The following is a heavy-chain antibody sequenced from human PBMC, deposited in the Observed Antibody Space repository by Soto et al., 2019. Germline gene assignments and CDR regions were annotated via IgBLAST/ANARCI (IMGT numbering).Heavy chain of an antibody. D-gene: IGHD3-3*01. CDR3: ARLFKEW. J-gene: IGHJ4*02. Sequence: GGSLRLSCVASGFTFSSHEMSWVRQAPGKGLAWVSSISTGDGNTYYAASVKGRFTISRDNSKNTLFLQMNSLRVEDTAVYYCARLFKEWWGQGTPVTVAS. CDR1: GFTFSSHE. V-gene: IGHV3-23*01. CDR2: ISTGDGNT.